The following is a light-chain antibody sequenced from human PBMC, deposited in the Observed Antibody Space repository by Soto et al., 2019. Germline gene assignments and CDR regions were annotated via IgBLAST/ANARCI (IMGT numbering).Light chain of an antibody. V-gene: IGKV2-28*01. CDR3: MQALQTPR. CDR2: LGS. CDR1: QSLLHSNGYNY. Sequence: DIVMTQSPLSLPVTPGEPASISCRSSQSLLHSNGYNYLDWYLQKPGQPPQLLIYLGSNRASGVPDRFSGSGSGTDFTLKISRVEAEDVGVYYCMQALQTPRFGQGTKVEIK. J-gene: IGKJ1*01.